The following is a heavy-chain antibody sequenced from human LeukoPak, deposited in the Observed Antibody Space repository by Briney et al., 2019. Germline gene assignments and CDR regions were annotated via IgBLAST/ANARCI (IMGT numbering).Heavy chain of an antibody. V-gene: IGHV4-59*12. Sequence: SETLSLTCTVSGGSISSYYWSWIRQPPGKGLEWIGEIYHSGSTNYNPSLKSRVTISVDKSKNQFSLRLSSVTAADTAVYYCASRRITIFGVAEIFFDYWGQGTLVTVSS. D-gene: IGHD3-3*01. CDR3: ASRRITIFGVAEIFFDY. CDR1: GGSISSYY. CDR2: IYHSGST. J-gene: IGHJ4*02.